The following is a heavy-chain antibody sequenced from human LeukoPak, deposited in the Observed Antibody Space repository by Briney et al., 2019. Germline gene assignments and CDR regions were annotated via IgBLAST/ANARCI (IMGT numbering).Heavy chain of an antibody. Sequence: EASVKVSCKAYGFTFTNYGVTWVRQAPGQGLEWMGWISAYNGDTKYVKQLQGRVTMTTDTSTSTAYMELRSLRSDDTAVYYCARDYRQLLDPYYFDYWGQGTLVTVSS. J-gene: IGHJ4*02. CDR2: ISAYNGDT. V-gene: IGHV1-18*01. CDR3: ARDYRQLLDPYYFDY. D-gene: IGHD6-6*01. CDR1: GFTFTNYG.